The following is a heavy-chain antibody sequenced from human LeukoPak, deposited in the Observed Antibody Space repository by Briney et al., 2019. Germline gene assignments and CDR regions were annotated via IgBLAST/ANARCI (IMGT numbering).Heavy chain of an antibody. D-gene: IGHD5-12*01. CDR1: GFTLRSYD. Sequence: GGSLRLSCAASGFTLRSYDMSWVRQAPGKGLEWVAATSGSGVTSYYAASVRGRFTISRANSQNTLYLQMDSLRAEETILYYCAKEYSGYDFDYWGQGTLVTVSS. J-gene: IGHJ4*02. CDR3: AKEYSGYDFDY. V-gene: IGHV3-23*01. CDR2: TSGSGVTS.